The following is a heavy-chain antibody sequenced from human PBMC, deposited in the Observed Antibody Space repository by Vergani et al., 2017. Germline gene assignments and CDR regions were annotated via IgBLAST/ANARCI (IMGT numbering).Heavy chain of an antibody. V-gene: IGHV3-30*03. CDR2: ISYDGTQK. Sequence: VQLVESGGGLVQPGGSLRLSCAASGFTFSSYSMNWVRQAPGKGLEWVAVISYDGTQKYYADSVKGRFTISRDNSKSTLYLQMNSLRTEDTAVYYCATKSCGTPGCQIGYFREWGQGTLVTVSS. D-gene: IGHD1-1*01. CDR1: GFTFSSYS. CDR3: ATKSCGTPGCQIGYFRE. J-gene: IGHJ1*01.